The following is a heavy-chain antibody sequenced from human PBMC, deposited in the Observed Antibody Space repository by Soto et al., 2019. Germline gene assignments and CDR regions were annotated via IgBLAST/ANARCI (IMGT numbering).Heavy chain of an antibody. CDR2: INHSGST. D-gene: IGHD6-19*01. V-gene: IGHV4-34*01. Sequence: QLQLQQWGAGLLKPSETLSLTCAVYGGSFSGYYWSWIRQPPGKGLEWIGEINHSGSTNYNPSLKSRVTISVDTSKNQFSLNLSSVTAADTAEYYCARFSVAGGPGDYWGQGTLVTVSS. J-gene: IGHJ4*02. CDR1: GGSFSGYY. CDR3: ARFSVAGGPGDY.